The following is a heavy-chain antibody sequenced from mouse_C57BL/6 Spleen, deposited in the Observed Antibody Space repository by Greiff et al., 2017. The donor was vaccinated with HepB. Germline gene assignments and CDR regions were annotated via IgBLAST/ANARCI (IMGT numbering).Heavy chain of an antibody. Sequence: QVQLQQSGAELVRPGTSVKVSCKASGYAFTNYLIEWVKQRPGQGLEWIGVINPGSGGTNYNEKFKGKATLTADKSSSTAYMQLSSLTSEDSAVYFCARSEVYYDYDADGFAYWGQGTLVTVSA. J-gene: IGHJ3*01. D-gene: IGHD2-4*01. V-gene: IGHV1-54*01. CDR1: GYAFTNYL. CDR3: ARSEVYYDYDADGFAY. CDR2: INPGSGGT.